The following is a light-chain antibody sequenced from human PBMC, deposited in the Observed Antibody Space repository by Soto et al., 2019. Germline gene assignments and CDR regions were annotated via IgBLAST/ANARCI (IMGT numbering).Light chain of an antibody. CDR1: SFNIGAGYD. CDR2: NNT. Sequence: QAVVTQPPSVSGAPGQRVTISCTGSSFNIGAGYDVHWYQQLPGTAPKLLIYNNTNRPSGVPDRFSGSKSGTSASLAITGLQPEDEADYYCQSYDTMLSGPGVFGGGTKLTVL. J-gene: IGLJ2*01. CDR3: QSYDTMLSGPGV. V-gene: IGLV1-40*01.